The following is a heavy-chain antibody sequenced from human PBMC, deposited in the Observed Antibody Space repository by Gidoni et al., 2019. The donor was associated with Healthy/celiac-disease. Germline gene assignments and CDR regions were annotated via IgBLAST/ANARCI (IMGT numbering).Heavy chain of an antibody. J-gene: IGHJ6*02. CDR3: AGSESPPTIYGYYYYGMDV. Sequence: EVQLVESGGGLVQPGGSLRLSCAASGFPFSSYTMNWVRQAPGKGLEWVSYISSSSSTIYYADSVKGRFTISRDNAKNSLYLQMNSLRDEDTAVYYCAGSESPPTIYGYYYYGMDVWGQGTTVTVSS. V-gene: IGHV3-48*02. CDR2: ISSSSSTI. D-gene: IGHD3-3*01. CDR1: GFPFSSYT.